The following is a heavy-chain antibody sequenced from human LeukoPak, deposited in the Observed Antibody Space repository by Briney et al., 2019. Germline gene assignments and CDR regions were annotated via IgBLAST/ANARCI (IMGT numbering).Heavy chain of an antibody. J-gene: IGHJ4*02. CDR3: ARDNDYYFDY. D-gene: IGHD3-3*01. V-gene: IGHV3-30-3*01. CDR1: GFTFSSYA. Sequence: PGRSLRLSCAASGFTFSSYAMHWVRQAPGKGLEWVAVISYDGSNKYYADSVKGRFTISRDNSKNTLYLQMNSLRAEDTAVYYCARDNDYYFDYWGQGTLVTVS. CDR2: ISYDGSNK.